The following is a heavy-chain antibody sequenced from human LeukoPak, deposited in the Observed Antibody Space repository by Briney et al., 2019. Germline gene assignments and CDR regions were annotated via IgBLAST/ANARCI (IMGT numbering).Heavy chain of an antibody. CDR3: ARAVEMATTTAAY. J-gene: IGHJ4*02. Sequence: GASVKVSCKASGGIFSSYTISWVRQAPGQGLEWMGRIIPILGIANYAQKFQGRVTITADKSTSTAYMELSSLRSEDTAVYYCARAVEMATTTAAYWGQGTLVTVSS. D-gene: IGHD5-24*01. CDR2: IIPILGIA. V-gene: IGHV1-69*02. CDR1: GGIFSSYT.